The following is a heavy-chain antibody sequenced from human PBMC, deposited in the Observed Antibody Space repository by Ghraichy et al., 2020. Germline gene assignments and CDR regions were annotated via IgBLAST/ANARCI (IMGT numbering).Heavy chain of an antibody. CDR3: ARGGRYRDRHFDY. J-gene: IGHJ4*02. Sequence: SETLSLTCAVYGGSFSGYYWSWIRQPPGKGLEWIGEINHSGSTNYNPSLKSRVTISVDTSKNQFSLKLSSVTAADTAVYYCARGGRYRDRHFDYWGQGTLVTVSS. CDR2: INHSGST. D-gene: IGHD6-19*01. CDR1: GGSFSGYY. V-gene: IGHV4-34*01.